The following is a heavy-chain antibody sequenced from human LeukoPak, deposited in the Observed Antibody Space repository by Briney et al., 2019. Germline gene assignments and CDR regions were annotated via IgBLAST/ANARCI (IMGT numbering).Heavy chain of an antibody. V-gene: IGHV1-18*01. Sequence: GASVKVSCKASGYTFTSYGISWVRQAPGQGLEWMGWISAYNGNTNYAQKLQGRVTMTTDTSTSTAYMELRSLRSDDTAVYYCARMNHARYIVVVVAATPDAFDIWGQGTMVTVSS. CDR3: ARMNHARYIVVVVAATPDAFDI. J-gene: IGHJ3*02. CDR2: ISAYNGNT. D-gene: IGHD2-15*01. CDR1: GYTFTSYG.